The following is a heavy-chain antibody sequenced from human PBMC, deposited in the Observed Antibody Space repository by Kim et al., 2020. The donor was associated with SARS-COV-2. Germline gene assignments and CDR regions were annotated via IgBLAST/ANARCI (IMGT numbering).Heavy chain of an antibody. V-gene: IGHV4-59*12. J-gene: IGHJ5*02. CDR3: ARTYSGSNWWFNP. Sequence: YNPSLKNRDTIAVDTSKNQFSLKLSSETAADAAVYYWARTYSGSNWWFNPWGQGTLVTVSS. D-gene: IGHD1-26*01.